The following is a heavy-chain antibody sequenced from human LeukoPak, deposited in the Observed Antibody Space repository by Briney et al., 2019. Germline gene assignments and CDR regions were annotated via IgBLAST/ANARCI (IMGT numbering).Heavy chain of an antibody. CDR1: GFTFSSYS. V-gene: IGHV3-21*01. D-gene: IGHD6-13*01. J-gene: IGHJ5*01. CDR2: ISSSSSYI. CDR3: ARDDVEYSSSWFDS. Sequence: GGSLRLSCAASGFTFSSYSMNWVRQAPGKGLEWVSSISSSSSYIYYADSVKGRFTISRDNAKNSLYLQMNSLRAEDTAVYYCARDDVEYSSSWFDSWGQGTLVTVSS.